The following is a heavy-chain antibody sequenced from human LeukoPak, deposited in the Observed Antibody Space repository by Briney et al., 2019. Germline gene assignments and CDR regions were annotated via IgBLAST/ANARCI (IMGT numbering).Heavy chain of an antibody. V-gene: IGHV5-51*01. Sequence: GESLKISCKGSGYSFTSYWIGWVRQMPGKGLEWMGIIYPGDSDTRYSPSLQGQVTISADKSISTAYLQWSSLKASDTAMYYCARLTTSLIAAAGTWYFDYWGQGTLVTVSS. CDR1: GYSFTSYW. D-gene: IGHD6-13*01. CDR2: IYPGDSDT. J-gene: IGHJ4*02. CDR3: ARLTTSLIAAAGTWYFDY.